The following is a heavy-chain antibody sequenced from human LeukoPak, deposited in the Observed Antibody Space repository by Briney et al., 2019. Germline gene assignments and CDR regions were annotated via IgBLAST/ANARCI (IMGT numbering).Heavy chain of an antibody. Sequence: SETLSLTCAVYGGSFSGYYWSWIRQPPGKGLEWIGEINHSGSTNYNPSLKSRVTIPVDTSKNQFSLKLSSVTAADTAVYYCARKGLVVAATPTIAGYYFDYWGQGTLVTVSS. CDR1: GGSFSGYY. J-gene: IGHJ4*02. CDR3: ARKGLVVAATPTIAGYYFDY. D-gene: IGHD2-15*01. V-gene: IGHV4-34*01. CDR2: INHSGST.